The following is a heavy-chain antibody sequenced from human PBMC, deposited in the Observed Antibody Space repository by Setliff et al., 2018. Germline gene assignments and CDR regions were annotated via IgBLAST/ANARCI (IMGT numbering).Heavy chain of an antibody. Sequence: SETLSLTCTVSGGSIRNYYWSWIRQPPGKGLEWIGYVYYTGTTNYDPSLSSRLSIAKDTSRNEVVLTLINLDPLDTATYYCAHRQLGSAAAGASFDFWGRGTLVTVSS. J-gene: IGHJ4*02. V-gene: IGHV4-59*01. D-gene: IGHD6-13*01. CDR2: VYYTGTT. CDR3: AHRQLGSAAAGASFDF. CDR1: GGSIRNYY.